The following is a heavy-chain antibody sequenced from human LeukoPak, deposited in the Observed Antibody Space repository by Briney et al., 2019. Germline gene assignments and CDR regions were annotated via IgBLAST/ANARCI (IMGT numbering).Heavy chain of an antibody. CDR1: GGSLSNYY. CDR2: MYTGGST. Sequence: PSETLSLTCTVSGGSLSNYYWSWIRQPAGKGLEWIGRMYTGGSTDYNPSLKSRVTISLDTSKNQFSLKLNSVTAADTAVYYCARGFGSSGYYLPGYWGQGTLVTVSS. V-gene: IGHV4-4*07. J-gene: IGHJ4*02. D-gene: IGHD3-22*01. CDR3: ARGFGSSGYYLPGY.